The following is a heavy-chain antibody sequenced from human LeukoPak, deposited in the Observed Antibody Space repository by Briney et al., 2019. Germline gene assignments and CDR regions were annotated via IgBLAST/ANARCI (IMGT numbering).Heavy chain of an antibody. D-gene: IGHD6-13*01. Sequence: GGSLRLSCAGSGFTFSNFDLSWVRQAPGKGLEWVSVISGSGDSTYYADSVKGRFTISRDASKNTLYLQMNSLRAEDTAVYYCARRNSSSWHDAFDIWGQGTMVTVSS. CDR3: ARRNSSSWHDAFDI. CDR2: ISGSGDST. V-gene: IGHV3-23*01. CDR1: GFTFSNFD. J-gene: IGHJ3*02.